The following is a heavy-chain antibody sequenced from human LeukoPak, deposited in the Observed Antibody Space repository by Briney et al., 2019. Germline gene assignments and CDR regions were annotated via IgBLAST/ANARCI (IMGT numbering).Heavy chain of an antibody. D-gene: IGHD5-24*01. J-gene: IGHJ4*02. Sequence: GGSLRLSCAASGFTFSSYGMHWVRQAPGKGLEWVAVISYDGSNKYYADSVKGRFTISRDNSKNTLYLQMNSLRAEDTAVYYCAKGGWLQFPYYFDYWGLGTLVTVSS. V-gene: IGHV3-30*18. CDR1: GFTFSSYG. CDR3: AKGGWLQFPYYFDY. CDR2: ISYDGSNK.